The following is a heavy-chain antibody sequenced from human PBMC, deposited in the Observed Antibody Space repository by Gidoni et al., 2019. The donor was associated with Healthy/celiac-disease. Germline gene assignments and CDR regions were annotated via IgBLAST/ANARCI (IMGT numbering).Heavy chain of an antibody. V-gene: IGHV3-30*18. D-gene: IGHD2-2*02. CDR2: ISDDGSNK. CDR1: GFTFSSYG. J-gene: IGHJ4*02. CDR3: AKSLVGYCSSTSCYTLSDY. Sequence: QVQLVESGGGVVQPGRSLRLSCAASGFTFSSYGMHWVRQAPGKGLEWVAVISDDGSNKYYADSVKGRFTISRDNSKNTLYLQMNSLRAEDTAVYYCAKSLVGYCSSTSCYTLSDYWGQGTLVTVSS.